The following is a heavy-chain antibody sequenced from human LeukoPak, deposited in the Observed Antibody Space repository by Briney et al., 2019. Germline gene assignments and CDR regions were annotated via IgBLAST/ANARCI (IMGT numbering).Heavy chain of an antibody. J-gene: IGHJ6*03. Sequence: PSETLSLTCAVYGGSFSGYYWNWIRQPPGKGLEWIGEVNHSGNTHSSPSLKTRVIISVDMSKNQFSLKVSSVTAADTAVYYCARRVDRRKILTGYAMTDYMDVWGKGTTVTISS. V-gene: IGHV4-34*01. D-gene: IGHD3-9*01. CDR2: VNHSGNT. CDR3: ARRVDRRKILTGYAMTDYMDV. CDR1: GGSFSGYY.